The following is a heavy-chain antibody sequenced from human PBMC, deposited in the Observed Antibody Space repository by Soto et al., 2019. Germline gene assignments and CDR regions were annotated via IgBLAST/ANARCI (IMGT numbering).Heavy chain of an antibody. CDR1: GYTFTTYG. V-gene: IGHV1-18*01. J-gene: IGHJ6*02. D-gene: IGHD6-13*01. CDR2: ISAYNGDT. Sequence: ASVKVSCKASGYTFTTYGISWVRQAPGQGLEWKGWISAYNGDTKYAQNVQDRVSMTTDTPTSTAYMELRSLRSDDTAVYYCAREGSWPYYYYGMDVWGQGTAVTVSS. CDR3: AREGSWPYYYYGMDV.